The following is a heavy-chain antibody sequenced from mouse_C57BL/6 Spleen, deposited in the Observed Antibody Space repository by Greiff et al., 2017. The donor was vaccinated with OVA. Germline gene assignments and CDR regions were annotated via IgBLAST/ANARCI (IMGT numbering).Heavy chain of an antibody. D-gene: IGHD2-5*01. CDR2: ISSGGSYT. Sequence: EVQGVESGGDLVKPGGSLKLSCAASGFTFSSYGMSWVRQTPDKRLEWVATISSGGSYTYYPDSVKGRFTISRDNAKNTLYLQMSSLKSEDTAMYYCARREYSNYVNYFDYWGQGTTLTVSS. CDR3: ARREYSNYVNYFDY. V-gene: IGHV5-6*01. CDR1: GFTFSSYG. J-gene: IGHJ2*01.